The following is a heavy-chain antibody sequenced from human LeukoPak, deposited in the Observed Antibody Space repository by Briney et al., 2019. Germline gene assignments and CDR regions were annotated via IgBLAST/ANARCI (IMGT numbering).Heavy chain of an antibody. CDR2: ISSSSSYI. V-gene: IGHV3-21*01. CDR3: ASSSIRRPTAMVDWFDP. CDR1: GFTFSSYS. Sequence: PGGSLRLSCAASGFTFSSYSMNWVRQAPGKGLEWVSSISSSSSYIYYADSVKGRFTISRDNAKNSLYLQMNSLRAEDTAVYYCASSSIRRPTAMVDWFDPWGQGTLVTVSS. J-gene: IGHJ5*02. D-gene: IGHD5-18*01.